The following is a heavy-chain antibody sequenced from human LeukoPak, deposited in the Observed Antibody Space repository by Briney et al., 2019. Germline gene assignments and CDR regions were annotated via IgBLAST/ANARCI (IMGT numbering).Heavy chain of an antibody. CDR1: GGSISSYY. CDR3: ARDPVSGPYYYYGMDV. J-gene: IGHJ6*02. D-gene: IGHD1-26*01. Sequence: PSETLSLTCTVSGGSISSYYWSWIRQPAGKGLEWIGRIYTSGSTNYNPSLKSRVTMSVDTSKNQFSLKLSSVTAADTAVYYCARDPVSGPYYYYGMDVWGQGTTVIVSS. V-gene: IGHV4-4*07. CDR2: IYTSGST.